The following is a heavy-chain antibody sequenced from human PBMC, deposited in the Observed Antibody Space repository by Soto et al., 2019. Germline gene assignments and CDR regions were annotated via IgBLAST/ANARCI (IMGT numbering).Heavy chain of an antibody. CDR3: ARETQQVVNWTDP. D-gene: IGHD6-13*01. J-gene: IGHJ5*02. Sequence: SETLSLTCTVSDGSISNFYWSWIRQPPGKGLEWIGYISSSGNTNYNPSLKSRVTISVDTSKNQFSLKLSSVTAAVTAVYYCARETQQVVNWTDPWGPGTLVTISS. CDR2: ISSSGNT. V-gene: IGHV4-59*01. CDR1: DGSISNFY.